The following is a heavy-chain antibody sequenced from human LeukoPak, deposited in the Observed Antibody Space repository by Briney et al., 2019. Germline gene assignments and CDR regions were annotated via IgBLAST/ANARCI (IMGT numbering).Heavy chain of an antibody. Sequence: SETLSLTCTVSGGSISSGLYYWSWIRQPAGKGLQWIGRIYSSGSTNFNLSLKSRVSLSVDTSKNQFYLNLSAVTAADTAVYYCASTHIHGGAFDIWGQGTVVTVSS. D-gene: IGHD2-21*01. V-gene: IGHV4-61*02. J-gene: IGHJ3*02. CDR3: ASTHIHGGAFDI. CDR1: GGSISSGLYY. CDR2: IYSSGST.